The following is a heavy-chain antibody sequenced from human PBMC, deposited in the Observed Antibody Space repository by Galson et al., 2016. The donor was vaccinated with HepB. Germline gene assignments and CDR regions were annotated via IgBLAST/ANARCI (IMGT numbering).Heavy chain of an antibody. J-gene: IGHJ5*02. Sequence: TLSLTCTVSGGSISTGGYYWTWIRQHPGKGLEWIGYIYSSGSTYYSPSLKSRVSISVDTSKNQFALKLGSVTAADTAVYYCASWPSAWGQGTLVTVSS. CDR2: IYSSGST. CDR3: ASWPSA. V-gene: IGHV4-31*03. CDR1: GGSISTGGYY.